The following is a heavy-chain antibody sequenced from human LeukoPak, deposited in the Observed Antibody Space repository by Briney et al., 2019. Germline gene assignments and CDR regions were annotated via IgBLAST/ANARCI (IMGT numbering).Heavy chain of an antibody. CDR2: IYYSGST. J-gene: IGHJ4*02. CDR3: ARSIRLWLFAARYYFDY. D-gene: IGHD5-18*01. V-gene: IGHV4-59*01. Sequence: SETLSLTCGVSGGSISGYYWSWIRQSPGKGLEWIGYIYYSGSTNYNPSLRSRATILVDTSKNQFSLELTSVAAADTAVYYCARSIRLWLFAARYYFDYWGQGTLVTVST. CDR1: GGSISGYY.